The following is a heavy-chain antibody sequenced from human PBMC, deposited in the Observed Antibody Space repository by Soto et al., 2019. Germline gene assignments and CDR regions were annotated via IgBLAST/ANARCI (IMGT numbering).Heavy chain of an antibody. J-gene: IGHJ4*02. CDR3: ARAQDIVVVVAAAPSF. D-gene: IGHD2-15*01. Sequence: PGGSLRLSCAASGFTFSSYAMHWVRQAPGKGLEWVAVISYDGSNKYYADSVKGRFTISRDNSKNTLYLQMNSLRAEDTAVYYCARAQDIVVVVAAAPSFWGQGALVTVSS. CDR2: ISYDGSNK. V-gene: IGHV3-30-3*01. CDR1: GFTFSSYA.